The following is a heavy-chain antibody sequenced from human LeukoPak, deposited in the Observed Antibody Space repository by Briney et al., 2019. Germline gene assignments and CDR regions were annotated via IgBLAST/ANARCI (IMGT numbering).Heavy chain of an antibody. CDR3: ARVEMAGMAFDI. Sequence: ASVKVSCKASGYTFTGYYMHWVRQAPGQGLEWMGWINPNSGGTNYAQKFQGRVTMTRDTSISTAYMELSRLRSDDTAVYYCARVEMAGMAFDIWGQGTMVTVSS. CDR1: GYTFTGYY. D-gene: IGHD5-24*01. J-gene: IGHJ3*02. CDR2: INPNSGGT. V-gene: IGHV1-2*02.